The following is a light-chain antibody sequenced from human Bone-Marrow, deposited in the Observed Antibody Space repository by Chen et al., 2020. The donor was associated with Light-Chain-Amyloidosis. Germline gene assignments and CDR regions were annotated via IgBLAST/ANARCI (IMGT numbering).Light chain of an antibody. V-gene: IGLV3-25*03. CDR1: DLPTKY. Sequence: SYELTQPPSVSVSPGQTARITCSGDDLPTKYAYWYQQKPGQAPLLVIHRDTERPSGISERFSGSSSGTTATLTISGVQAEYEADYHCQSADSSGTYEVIFGGGTKLTVL. CDR3: QSADSSGTYEVI. CDR2: RDT. J-gene: IGLJ2*01.